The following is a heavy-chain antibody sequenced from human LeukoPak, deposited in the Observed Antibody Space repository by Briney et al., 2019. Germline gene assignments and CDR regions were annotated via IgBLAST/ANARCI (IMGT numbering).Heavy chain of an antibody. D-gene: IGHD3-22*01. V-gene: IGHV1-69*04. CDR2: IIPILDIA. Sequence: SVKVSCKASGGTFSSYTISWVRQAPRQALEWMGRIIPILDIANYAQKFQGRITITADKSTSTAYMELSSLRSEDTAVYYCARDFAYYYDSSGYYPPLGYWGQGTLVTVSS. CDR1: GGTFSSYT. J-gene: IGHJ4*02. CDR3: ARDFAYYYDSSGYYPPLGY.